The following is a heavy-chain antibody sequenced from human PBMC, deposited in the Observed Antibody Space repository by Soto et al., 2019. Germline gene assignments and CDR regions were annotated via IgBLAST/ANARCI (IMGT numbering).Heavy chain of an antibody. Sequence: GGSLRLSCAASGFTFEEYAIHWVRRAPGKGLEWVAGITWNSATTVYVHSVKGRFTISRDNAKKSLYLQMNTLRPEDTALYYCAKDFHSYGYDFYYMDVWGRGTAVTVSS. CDR3: AKDFHSYGYDFYYMDV. CDR2: ITWNSATT. J-gene: IGHJ6*03. V-gene: IGHV3-9*01. D-gene: IGHD5-18*01. CDR1: GFTFEEYA.